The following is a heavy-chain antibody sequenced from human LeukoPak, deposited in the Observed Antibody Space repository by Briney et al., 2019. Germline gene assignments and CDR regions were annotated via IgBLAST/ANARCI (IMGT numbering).Heavy chain of an antibody. D-gene: IGHD4-17*01. J-gene: IGHJ4*02. Sequence: SETLSLTCTVSSGPFYSYYWSWIRQAPGKGLEWIGYHYDSGSTHYNPSLKSRVTISLDTSKNQFSLNLSSVTAADTAAYYCARHSWVNGYFDYWGQGTLVTVSS. CDR2: HYDSGST. CDR3: ARHSWVNGYFDY. V-gene: IGHV4-59*08. CDR1: SGPFYSYY.